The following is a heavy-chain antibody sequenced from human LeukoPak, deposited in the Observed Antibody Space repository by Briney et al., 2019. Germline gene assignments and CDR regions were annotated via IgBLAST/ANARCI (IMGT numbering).Heavy chain of an antibody. V-gene: IGHV3-23*01. J-gene: IGHJ4*02. CDR2: ITGSSDST. D-gene: IGHD2-21*02. CDR3: AKKTSFCDDCYPYFFDQ. Sequence: QPGGSLRLSCAASGFTFSSYAMNWVRQAPGKGLEWVAAITGSSDSTYSADSVKGRFTISRDNSKNTLYLQMSSLRAEDTAIYYCAKKTSFCDDCYPYFFDQWGQGTLVTVSS. CDR1: GFTFSSYA.